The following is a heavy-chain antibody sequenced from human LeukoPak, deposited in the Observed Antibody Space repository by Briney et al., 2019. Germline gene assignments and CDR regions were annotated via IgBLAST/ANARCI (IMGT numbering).Heavy chain of an antibody. Sequence: GGSLRLSCAASGFTFSSYWMSWVRQAPGKGLEWVANIKQDGSEKYYVDSVKGRFTISRDNAKNSLYLQMNSLRAEDTAVYYCARESYSSSSGIDYWGQGTLVTVSS. V-gene: IGHV3-7*01. J-gene: IGHJ4*02. CDR1: GFTFSSYW. CDR2: IKQDGSEK. D-gene: IGHD6-6*01. CDR3: ARESYSSSSGIDY.